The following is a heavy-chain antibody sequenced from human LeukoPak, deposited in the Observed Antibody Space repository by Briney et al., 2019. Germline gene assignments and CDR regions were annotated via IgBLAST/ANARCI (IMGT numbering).Heavy chain of an antibody. CDR3: AKTGGSTNYYYYYYMDV. CDR2: IYHSGST. V-gene: IGHV4-38-2*02. Sequence: PSETLSLTCTVSGYSISSDYYWGWIRQPPGKGLEWIGNIYHSGSTYYNPSLKSRVTLSVDTSKNQFSLDLSSVTAADTAVYYCAKTGGSTNYYYYYYMDVWGKGTTVTVSS. D-gene: IGHD5-12*01. CDR1: GYSISSDYY. J-gene: IGHJ6*03.